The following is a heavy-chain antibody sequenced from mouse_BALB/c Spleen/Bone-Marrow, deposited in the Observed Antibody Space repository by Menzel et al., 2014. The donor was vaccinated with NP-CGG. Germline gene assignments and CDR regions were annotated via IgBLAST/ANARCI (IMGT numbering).Heavy chain of an antibody. CDR2: ISSGGHDT. Sequence: EVQLVESGGGLVKPGGSLKLSCAASGFTFSSYSMSWVRQTPEKRLEWVATISSGGHDTYYPDSVKGRFTISRDNAKNTLYLQMSRLKSEDTAMYYCSKDGGYDYSYYFDYWGQGTTLTVSS. D-gene: IGHD2-4*01. V-gene: IGHV5-6-4*01. J-gene: IGHJ2*01. CDR3: SKDGGYDYSYYFDY. CDR1: GFTFSSYS.